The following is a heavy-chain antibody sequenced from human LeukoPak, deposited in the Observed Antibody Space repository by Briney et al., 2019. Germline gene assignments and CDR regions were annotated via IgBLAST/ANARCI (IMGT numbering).Heavy chain of an antibody. V-gene: IGHV3-7*01. CDR1: GFTFSSYW. CDR3: ARGAYGSGSYGDNWFDP. CDR2: IKTDGSQI. D-gene: IGHD3-10*01. J-gene: IGHJ5*02. Sequence: GGSLRLSCVASGFTFSSYWMTWVRQAPGKGLEWVANIKTDGSQIYYVDSVKGRFTISRDNAKNSLYLQMNSLRAEDTAVYYCARGAYGSGSYGDNWFDPWGQGTLVTVSS.